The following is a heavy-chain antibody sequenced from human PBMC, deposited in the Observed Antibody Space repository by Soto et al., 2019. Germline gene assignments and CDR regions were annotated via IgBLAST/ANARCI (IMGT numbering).Heavy chain of an antibody. D-gene: IGHD5-18*01. J-gene: IGHJ5*02. Sequence: EAQLVESGGGVIQPGGSLRLSCAASGFSFSDFWMHWVRQTAEKGLVWVSRISGDGSSTNYADSVKGRFTISRDNANHMLFLQMSSLRAEDTATYFCVRSGYSYGYGFDNWGQGTLVAVSS. V-gene: IGHV3-74*01. CDR3: VRSGYSYGYGFDN. CDR2: ISGDGSST. CDR1: GFSFSDFW.